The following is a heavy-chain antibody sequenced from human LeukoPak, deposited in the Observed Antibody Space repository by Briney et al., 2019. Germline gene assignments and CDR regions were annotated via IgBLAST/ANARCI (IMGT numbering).Heavy chain of an antibody. CDR3: ARVRGFSGYAGFDY. D-gene: IGHD3-22*01. Sequence: ASVKVSCKASGYTFTGYYMHWVRQAPGQGLEWMGWINPNSGGTNYAQKFQGRVTMTRDTSISTAYMELRRLKSNDTAVFYCARVRGFSGYAGFDYWGQGTLVTVSS. CDR2: INPNSGGT. V-gene: IGHV1-2*02. J-gene: IGHJ4*02. CDR1: GYTFTGYY.